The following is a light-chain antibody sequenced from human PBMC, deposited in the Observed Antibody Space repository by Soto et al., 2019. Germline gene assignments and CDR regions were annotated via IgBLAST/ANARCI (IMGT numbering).Light chain of an antibody. J-gene: IGKJ5*01. Sequence: DLQMTQSPSSLSASVGDRVTITCRASQSISSYLNWYQQKPGKAPKLLIYAAYSLQSGVQSRFSGSGSGTDFTLTIRSLQPEDFATYYCKQSYSTPITFGQGTRLEIK. CDR2: AAY. CDR3: KQSYSTPIT. V-gene: IGKV1-39*01. CDR1: QSISSY.